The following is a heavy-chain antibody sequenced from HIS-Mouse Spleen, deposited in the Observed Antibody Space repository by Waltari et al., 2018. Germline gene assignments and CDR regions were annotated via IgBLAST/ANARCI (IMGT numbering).Heavy chain of an antibody. D-gene: IGHD6-13*01. CDR1: VGSISSSRYP. J-gene: IGHJ2*01. Sequence: QLQLQESGPGLVKPSATLSLTCTVPVGSISSSRYPWGWIRPPPGKGLEWIGSIYYSGSTYYNPSLKSRVTISVDTSKNQFSLKLSSVTAADTAVYYCAREIPYSSSWYDWYFDLWGRGTLVTVSS. V-gene: IGHV4-39*07. CDR3: AREIPYSSSWYDWYFDL. CDR2: IYYSGST.